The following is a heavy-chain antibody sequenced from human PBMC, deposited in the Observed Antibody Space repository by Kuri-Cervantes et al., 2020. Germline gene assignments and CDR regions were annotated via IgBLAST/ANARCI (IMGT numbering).Heavy chain of an antibody. J-gene: IGHJ4*02. CDR3: ARDAPLRYFDWLLYFDC. D-gene: IGHD3-9*01. CDR2: ISWNSGSI. CDR1: GFTFDDYA. V-gene: IGHV3-9*01. Sequence: SLKISCAASGFTFDDYAMHWVRQAPGKGLEWVSGISWNSGSIGYADSVKGRITISRDNAKNSLYLQMNSLRPEDTAVYYCARDAPLRYFDWLLYFDCWGQGTLVTVSS.